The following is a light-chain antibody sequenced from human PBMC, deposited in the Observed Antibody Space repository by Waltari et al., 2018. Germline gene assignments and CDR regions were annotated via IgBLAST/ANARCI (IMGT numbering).Light chain of an antibody. CDR3: QQYNSYSLLT. V-gene: IGKV1-5*03. Sequence: DIQMTQSPFTLSASVGGKVIITCRAGQSISTWLAWYQHKPGKAPKLLIYKASTLASGVPSRFSGSGSGTDFSLTISSLQPDDFATYYCQQYNSYSLLTFGGGTKVEIK. CDR1: QSISTW. CDR2: KAS. J-gene: IGKJ4*02.